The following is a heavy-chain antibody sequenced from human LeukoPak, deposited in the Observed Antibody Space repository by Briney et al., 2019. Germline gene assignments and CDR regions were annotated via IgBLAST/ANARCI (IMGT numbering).Heavy chain of an antibody. J-gene: IGHJ4*02. CDR1: GFTFSSYS. CDR2: ISSSSSTI. Sequence: GGSLRLSCAASGFTFSSYSMNWVREAPGKGLEWVSYISSSSSTIYYADSVKGRFTISRDNAKNALYLQMNRLRAEDTAVYYCARDAYYCTNGVCYTWDYWGQGTLVTVSS. D-gene: IGHD2-8*01. CDR3: ARDAYYCTNGVCYTWDY. V-gene: IGHV3-48*01.